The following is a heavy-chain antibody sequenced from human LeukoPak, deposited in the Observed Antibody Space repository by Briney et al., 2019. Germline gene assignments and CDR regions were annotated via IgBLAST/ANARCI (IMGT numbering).Heavy chain of an antibody. D-gene: IGHD2-2*01. V-gene: IGHV4-30-2*01. CDR2: IYHSGST. CDR3: ARSEGYCSSTSCYPSAWFDP. CDR1: GGPISSGGYS. J-gene: IGHJ5*02. Sequence: SQTLSLTCAVSGGPISSGGYSWSWIRQPPGKGLEWIGYIYHSGSTYYNPSLKSRVTISVDRSKNQFSLKLSSVTAADTAVYYCARSEGYCSSTSCYPSAWFDPWGQGTLVTVSS.